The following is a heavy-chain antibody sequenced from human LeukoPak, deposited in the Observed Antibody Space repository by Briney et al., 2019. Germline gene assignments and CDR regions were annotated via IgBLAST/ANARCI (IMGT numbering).Heavy chain of an antibody. Sequence: GASVKLSCKASGYTFTIYAINWVRQAPGQGLEWMACINTNTGNPTYAQAFTGRFVFSLDTSVSTAYLQISGLKAEDTAVYYCGRGGWFGELGQYYFDYWGQGTLVTVSS. J-gene: IGHJ4*02. D-gene: IGHD3-10*01. CDR1: GYTFTIYA. V-gene: IGHV7-4-1*02. CDR3: GRGGWFGELGQYYFDY. CDR2: INTNTGNP.